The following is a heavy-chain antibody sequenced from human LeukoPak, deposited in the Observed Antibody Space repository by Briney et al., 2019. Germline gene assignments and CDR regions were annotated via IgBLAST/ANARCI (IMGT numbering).Heavy chain of an antibody. J-gene: IGHJ4*02. CDR1: GFTFSSYW. Sequence: GGSLRLSCAASGFTFSSYWMSWVRQAPGKGLEWVANIKQDGSEKYYVDSVKGRFTISRDNAKNSLYLQMNSLRAEDTAVYYCAGADYYGSGSFDYWGQGTLVTVSS. V-gene: IGHV3-7*01. CDR2: IKQDGSEK. CDR3: AGADYYGSGSFDY. D-gene: IGHD3-10*01.